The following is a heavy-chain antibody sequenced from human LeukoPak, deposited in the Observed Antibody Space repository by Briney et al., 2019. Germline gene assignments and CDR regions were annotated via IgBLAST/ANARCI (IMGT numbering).Heavy chain of an antibody. CDR2: ISSSSSTI. CDR3: AREDYYDSSGYFLLMY. Sequence: PGGSLRLSCAASGFTFSSYSMNWVRQAPGKGLEWVSYISSSSSTIYYADSVKGRFTISRDNAKNSLYLQMNSLRAEDTAVYYCAREDYYDSSGYFLLMYWGQGTLVTVSS. D-gene: IGHD3-22*01. CDR1: GFTFSSYS. J-gene: IGHJ4*02. V-gene: IGHV3-48*01.